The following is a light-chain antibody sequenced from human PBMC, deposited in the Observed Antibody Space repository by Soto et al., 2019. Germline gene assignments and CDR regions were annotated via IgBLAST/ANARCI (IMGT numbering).Light chain of an antibody. J-gene: IGLJ2*01. CDR1: RSDVGGYNY. CDR3: NSYTSSSTLV. Sequence: QSALTQPASVSGSPGQSITISCAGTRSDVGGYNYVSWYQQHPGKAPKLMIYDVSNWPSGVSNRFSGSKSGNTASLTISGLQAEDEADYYCNSYTSSSTLVFGGGTKLTVL. CDR2: DVS. V-gene: IGLV2-14*01.